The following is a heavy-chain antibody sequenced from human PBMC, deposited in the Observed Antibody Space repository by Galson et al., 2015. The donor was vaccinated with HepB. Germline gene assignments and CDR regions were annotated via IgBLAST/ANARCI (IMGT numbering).Heavy chain of an antibody. V-gene: IGHV3-53*01. CDR3: ARGSPYHYDTTGYFPQYFDF. Sequence: LRLSYAVSGFIVGSNYMSWVRQAPGKGLEWVSIIYSGGSTYYTDSVKGRFTISRDNSKNTLYLQMNSLRGEDTALYYCARGSPYHYDTTGYFPQYFDFWGQGTLVTVSS. D-gene: IGHD3-22*01. J-gene: IGHJ4*02. CDR1: GFIVGSNY. CDR2: IYSGGST.